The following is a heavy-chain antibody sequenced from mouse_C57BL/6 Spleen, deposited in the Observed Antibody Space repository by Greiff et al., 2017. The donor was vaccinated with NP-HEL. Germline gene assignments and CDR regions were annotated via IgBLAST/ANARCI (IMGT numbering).Heavy chain of an antibody. J-gene: IGHJ4*01. CDR1: GYTFTSYW. V-gene: IGHV1-69*01. CDR3: ATLYSRYAMDY. D-gene: IGHD2-1*01. CDR2: IDPSDSYT. Sequence: VQLQQPGAELVMPGASVKLSCKASGYTFTSYWMHWVKQRPGQGLEWIGEIDPSDSYTNYNQKFKGKSTLTVDKSSSTAYMQLSSLTSEDSAVYYCATLYSRYAMDYWGQGTSVTVSS.